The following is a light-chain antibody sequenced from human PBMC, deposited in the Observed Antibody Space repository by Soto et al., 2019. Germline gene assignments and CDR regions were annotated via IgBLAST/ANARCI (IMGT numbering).Light chain of an antibody. CDR2: DAS. Sequence: DIQMTQSPSTLSASVGVRVTITCRASQSISSWLAWYQQKPGKAPKLLIYDASSLESGVPSRFSGGGSGTEFTLTISSLQPDDFATYYCQQYNSYSYTFGQGTKLEIK. V-gene: IGKV1-5*01. CDR3: QQYNSYSYT. J-gene: IGKJ2*01. CDR1: QSISSW.